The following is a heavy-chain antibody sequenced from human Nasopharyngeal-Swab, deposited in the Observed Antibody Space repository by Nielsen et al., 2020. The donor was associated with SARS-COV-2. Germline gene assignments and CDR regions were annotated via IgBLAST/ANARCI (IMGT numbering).Heavy chain of an antibody. CDR2: IVVGSGNT. CDR3: AATVAGMGSYGD. V-gene: IGHV1-58*01. D-gene: IGHD6-19*01. J-gene: IGHJ4*02. Sequence: WVRQAPGQRLEWIGWIVVGSGNTNYAQKFQERVTITRDVSTSTAYMELSSLRSEDTAVYYCAATVAGMGSYGDWGQGTLVTVSS.